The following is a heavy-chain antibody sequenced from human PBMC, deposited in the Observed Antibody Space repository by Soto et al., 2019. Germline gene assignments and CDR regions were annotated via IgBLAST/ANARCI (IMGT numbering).Heavy chain of an antibody. D-gene: IGHD6-13*01. CDR3: ASDLAAAGPFDY. J-gene: IGHJ4*02. CDR2: ISAYNGNT. Sequence: QVQLVQSGAEVKKPGASVKVSCKASGYTFTSYGISWVRQDPGQGLEWMGWISAYNGNTNYAQKLQGRVTMNTDTTTGTAYMELGSLRSDDTAVYYCASDLAAAGPFDYWGQGTLVTVSS. CDR1: GYTFTSYG. V-gene: IGHV1-18*01.